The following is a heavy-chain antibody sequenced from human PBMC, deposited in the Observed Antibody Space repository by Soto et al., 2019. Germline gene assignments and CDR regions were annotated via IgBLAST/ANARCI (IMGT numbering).Heavy chain of an antibody. D-gene: IGHD3-10*01. CDR3: ARRRGVRHYFYKYYRDV. V-gene: IGHV4-31*11. CDR1: GDSVTSAGYF. Sequence: QVQLQESGPGLVKPSQTLSLSCAVSGDSVTSAGYFWSWIRHHPGKGLEWIGYIYYSGSTLYSPSLKSRISISLDTSKNQLSLKVRSVNAADTAIYYRARRRGVRHYFYKYYRDVWCKGTTVTVSS. J-gene: IGHJ6*03. CDR2: IYYSGST.